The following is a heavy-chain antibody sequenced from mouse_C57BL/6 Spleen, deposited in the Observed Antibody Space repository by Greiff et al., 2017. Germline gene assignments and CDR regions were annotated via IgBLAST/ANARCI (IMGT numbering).Heavy chain of an antibody. CDR3: ARRRGSLYYYAMDY. CDR2: IYPSDSET. D-gene: IGHD1-1*01. Sequence: VQLQQPGAELVRPGSSVKLSCKASGYTFTSYWMDWVKQRPGQGLEWIGNIYPSDSETHYNQKFKDKDTLTVDKSSSTAYMQLSSLTSEDSAVYYCARRRGSLYYYAMDYWGQGTSVTVSS. J-gene: IGHJ4*01. CDR1: GYTFTSYW. V-gene: IGHV1-61*01.